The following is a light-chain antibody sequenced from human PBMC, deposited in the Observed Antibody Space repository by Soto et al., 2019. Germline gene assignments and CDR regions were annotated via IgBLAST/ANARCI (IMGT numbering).Light chain of an antibody. V-gene: IGLV2-14*01. CDR3: SSYTTSSTHWV. CDR2: EVS. Sequence: QSARSQPASVSGSPGQSITMSCTGTSSDVGGYNYVSWYQQHPGKAPKLMIYEVSNRPSGVSNRFSGSKSGNTASLTISGLQAEDEADYYCSSYTTSSTHWVFGGGTKLTVL. J-gene: IGLJ3*02. CDR1: SSDVGGYNY.